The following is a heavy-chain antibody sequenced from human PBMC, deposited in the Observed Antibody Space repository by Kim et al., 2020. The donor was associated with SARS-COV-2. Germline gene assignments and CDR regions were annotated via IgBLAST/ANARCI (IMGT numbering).Heavy chain of an antibody. CDR3: ARATVLQEMATTYYFDY. D-gene: IGHD1-26*01. V-gene: IGHV4-4*02. CDR2: IYHSGST. Sequence: SETLSLTCAVSGGSISSSNWWSWVRQPPGKGLEWIGEIYHSGSTNYNPSLKSRVTISVDKSKNQFSLKLSSVTAADTAVYYCARATVLQEMATTYYFDYWGQGTLVAVSS. CDR1: GGSISSSNW. J-gene: IGHJ4*02.